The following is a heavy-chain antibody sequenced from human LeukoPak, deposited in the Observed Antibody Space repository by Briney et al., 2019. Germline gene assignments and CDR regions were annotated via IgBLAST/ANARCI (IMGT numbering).Heavy chain of an antibody. Sequence: GGSLRLSCAASGFTVSSNYMGWVRQAPGKGLEWVSVIYSGGDTYHADSVKGRFTISRDNSKNMIYLEMSSLKAEDTAVYYCARELWFGEPDWGQGTLVTVSS. D-gene: IGHD3-10*01. CDR2: IYSGGDT. J-gene: IGHJ4*02. CDR1: GFTVSSNY. V-gene: IGHV3-66*01. CDR3: ARELWFGEPD.